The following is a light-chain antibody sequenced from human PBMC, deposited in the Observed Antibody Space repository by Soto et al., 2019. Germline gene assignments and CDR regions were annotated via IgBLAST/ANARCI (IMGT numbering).Light chain of an antibody. CDR2: DVT. Sequence: QSALTQPPSASGSPGQSVTISCTGTSSDVGAYNYVSWYQQHPGKAPKLMIYDVTTRPSGVPDRFSGSKSGNTGSLTVSGLQAEDEADYFCSSYTGSDNLVFGGGTQLTVL. CDR3: SSYTGSDNLV. V-gene: IGLV2-8*01. CDR1: SSDVGAYNY. J-gene: IGLJ2*01.